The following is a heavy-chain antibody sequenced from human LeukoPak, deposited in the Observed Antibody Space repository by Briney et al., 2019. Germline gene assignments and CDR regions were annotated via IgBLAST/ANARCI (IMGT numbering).Heavy chain of an antibody. Sequence: PAGGSLRLSCAASGFTFSSYWMSWVRQAPGKGLEWVSGISGLGGSAYYAASVKGRFTISRDNSGNRVFLQLNSLRVEDTAVYYCARRGGSSWSSFDYWGQGTLVTVSS. D-gene: IGHD6-13*01. J-gene: IGHJ4*02. CDR1: GFTFSSYW. V-gene: IGHV3-23*01. CDR2: ISGLGGSA. CDR3: ARRGGSSWSSFDY.